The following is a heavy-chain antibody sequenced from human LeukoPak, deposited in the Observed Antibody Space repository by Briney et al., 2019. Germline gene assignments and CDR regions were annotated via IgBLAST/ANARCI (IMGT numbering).Heavy chain of an antibody. CDR1: GFTFSSYS. D-gene: IGHD3-22*01. Sequence: GGSLRLSCAAYGFTFSSYSMNWVRQAPGKGLEWVSSISSSSSYIYYADSVKGRFTISGDNAKNSLYLQMNSLRAEDTAVYYCAREVPTYYYDSSGYNGHYSYYMDVWGKGTTVTISS. CDR3: AREVPTYYYDSSGYNGHYSYYMDV. J-gene: IGHJ6*03. CDR2: ISSSSSYI. V-gene: IGHV3-21*01.